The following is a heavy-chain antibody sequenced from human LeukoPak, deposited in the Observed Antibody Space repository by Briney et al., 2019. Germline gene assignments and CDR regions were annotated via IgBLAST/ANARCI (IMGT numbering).Heavy chain of an antibody. CDR1: GGTFSSYA. CDR3: ARDLPYYDILTGSGVFDY. D-gene: IGHD3-9*01. V-gene: IGHV1-69*04. CDR2: IIPIFGIA. Sequence: GASVKVSCKASGGTFSSYAISWVRQAPGQGLEWMGRIIPIFGIANYARKFQGRVTITADKSTSTAYVELSSLRSEDTAVYYCARDLPYYDILTGSGVFDYWGQGTLVTVSS. J-gene: IGHJ4*02.